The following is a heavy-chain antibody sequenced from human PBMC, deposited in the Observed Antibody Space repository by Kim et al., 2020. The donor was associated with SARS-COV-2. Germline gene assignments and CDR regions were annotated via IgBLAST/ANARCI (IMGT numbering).Heavy chain of an antibody. CDR2: IYPGDSDT. CDR1: GYSFTSYW. Sequence: GESLKISCKGSGYSFTSYWIGWVRQMPGKGLEWMGIIYPGDSDTRYSPSFQGQVTISADKSISTAYLQWSSLKASDTAMYYCASVRYSSSWYPLDAFDIWGQGTMVTVSS. CDR3: ASVRYSSSWYPLDAFDI. D-gene: IGHD6-13*01. J-gene: IGHJ3*02. V-gene: IGHV5-51*01.